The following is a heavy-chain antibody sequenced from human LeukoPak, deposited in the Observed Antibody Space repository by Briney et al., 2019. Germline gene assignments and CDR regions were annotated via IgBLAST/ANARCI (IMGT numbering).Heavy chain of an antibody. CDR3: ATQRVRYTLTGYYSYYFDY. CDR1: GYTLTELS. CDR2: FDPGDGET. D-gene: IGHD3-9*01. Sequence: ASVKVSCKVSGYTLTELSMHWVRQAPGKGLEWMGGFDPGDGETIYAQKFQGRVTMTEDTSTDTAYMELSSLRSEDTAVYYCATQRVRYTLTGYYSYYFDYWGQGTLVTVSS. J-gene: IGHJ4*02. V-gene: IGHV1-24*01.